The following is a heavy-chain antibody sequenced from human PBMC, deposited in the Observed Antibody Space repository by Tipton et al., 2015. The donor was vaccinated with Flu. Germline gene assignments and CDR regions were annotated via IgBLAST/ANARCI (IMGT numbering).Heavy chain of an antibody. CDR1: GFTFGDYA. CDR3: TRGRGGSSFRVVGGSFDC. Sequence: SLRLSCTSSGFTFGDYAMSWFRQAPGKGLEWVAFIRSEAFRGTTEYAASVRGRFTISRDDSKSIAYLQMDSLKTEDTAVYYCTRGRGGSSFRVVGGSFDCWGQGALVTVSS. CDR2: IRSEAFRGTT. D-gene: IGHD6-13*01. J-gene: IGHJ4*02. V-gene: IGHV3-49*03.